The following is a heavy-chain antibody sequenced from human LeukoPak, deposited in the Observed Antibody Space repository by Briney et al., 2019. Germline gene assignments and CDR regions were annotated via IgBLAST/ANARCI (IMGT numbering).Heavy chain of an antibody. Sequence: SVKVSCKASGGTFSSYAISWVRQAPGQGLEWMGRIIPILGIANYAQKFQGRVTITADKSTSTAYMELSSLRSEDTAVYYCARHLGDTAMVTGLYYYYGMDVWGQGTTVTVSS. CDR2: IIPILGIA. V-gene: IGHV1-69*04. CDR3: ARHLGDTAMVTGLYYYYGMDV. CDR1: GGTFSSYA. D-gene: IGHD5-18*01. J-gene: IGHJ6*02.